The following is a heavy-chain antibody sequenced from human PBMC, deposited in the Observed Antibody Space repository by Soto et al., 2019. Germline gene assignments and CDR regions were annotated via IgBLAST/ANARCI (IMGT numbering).Heavy chain of an antibody. J-gene: IGHJ4*02. CDR3: AREVGSRIDY. CDR1: GFIFSDHY. Sequence: PGGSLRLSCVASGFIFSDHYMDWVRQAPGKGLEWVGRTRNKANDYTTEYAASVKGRSIISRDDSKNSLYLQMHSLKSEDTAMYYCAREVGSRIDYWGQGTLVTVSS. V-gene: IGHV3-72*01. CDR2: TRNKANDYTT. D-gene: IGHD6-13*01.